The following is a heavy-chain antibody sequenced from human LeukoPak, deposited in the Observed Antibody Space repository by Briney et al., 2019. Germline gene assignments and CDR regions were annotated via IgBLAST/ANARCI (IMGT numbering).Heavy chain of an antibody. CDR3: AKEHSGYDLGYFDY. CDR2: IWYDGSNK. V-gene: IGHV3-33*06. CDR1: GYTSSSYG. J-gene: IGHJ4*02. D-gene: IGHD5-12*01. Sequence: PGRSLRLSCAQSGYTSSSYGMHWVRQAPGKGLEWVAVIWYDGSNKYYADSVKGRFTISRDNSKNTLYLQMNSLRAEDTAVYYCAKEHSGYDLGYFDYWGQGTLVTVS.